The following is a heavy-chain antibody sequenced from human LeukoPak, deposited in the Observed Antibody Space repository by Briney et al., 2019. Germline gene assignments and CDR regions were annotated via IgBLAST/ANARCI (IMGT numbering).Heavy chain of an antibody. CDR3: AGDAYGNIDY. J-gene: IGHJ4*02. V-gene: IGHV4-38-2*02. Sequence: SETLSLTCTVSGGSINSYYWSWIRQPPGKGLEWIGSIYHSGSTYYNPSLKSRVTISVDTSKNQFSLKLSSVTAADTAVYYCAGDAYGNIDYWGQGTLVTVSS. D-gene: IGHD1/OR15-1a*01. CDR1: GGSINSYY. CDR2: IYHSGST.